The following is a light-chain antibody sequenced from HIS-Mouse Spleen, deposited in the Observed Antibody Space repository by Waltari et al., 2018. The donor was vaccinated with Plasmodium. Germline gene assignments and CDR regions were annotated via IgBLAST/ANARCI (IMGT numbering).Light chain of an antibody. CDR3: QQYYSFPRT. Sequence: EIVMTQSPATLSVSPGERATLSCRASQSVSSNLAWYQQKPGQAPRLLIYGASTRATGSPARFSGSGSGTDFTLTISCLQSEDFATYYCQQYYSFPRTFGQGTKLEIK. CDR2: GAS. J-gene: IGKJ2*01. CDR1: QSVSSN. V-gene: IGKV3-15*01.